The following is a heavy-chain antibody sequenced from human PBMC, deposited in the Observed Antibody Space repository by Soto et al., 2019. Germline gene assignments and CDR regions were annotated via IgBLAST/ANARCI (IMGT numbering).Heavy chain of an antibody. J-gene: IGHJ6*03. Sequence: ASVKVSCKASGYTFTGYYMHWVRQAPGQGLEWMGWINPNSGGTNYAQKFQGWVTMTRDTSISTAYMELSRLRSDDTAVYYCARAYCSSTSCYGMNYYYMDVWGKGTTVTVSS. CDR1: GYTFTGYY. CDR2: INPNSGGT. V-gene: IGHV1-2*04. CDR3: ARAYCSSTSCYGMNYYYMDV. D-gene: IGHD2-2*01.